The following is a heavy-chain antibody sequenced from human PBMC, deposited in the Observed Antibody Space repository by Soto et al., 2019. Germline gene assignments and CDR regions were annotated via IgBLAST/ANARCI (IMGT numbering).Heavy chain of an antibody. V-gene: IGHV3-74*03. Sequence: EVQLVESGGGLVQPGGSLRLSCTVSGLTSNNYWWNWVRQPQGKGPVWVSRISGDGRTTTYADSVRGRFTISRDNAKNTVYLQMDSLRAEDTAVYYCAGGDYAGAGTFYLTDHWGQGSLVTVSS. J-gene: IGHJ4*02. CDR2: ISGDGRTT. CDR3: AGGDYAGAGTFYLTDH. D-gene: IGHD3-10*01. CDR1: GLTSNNYW.